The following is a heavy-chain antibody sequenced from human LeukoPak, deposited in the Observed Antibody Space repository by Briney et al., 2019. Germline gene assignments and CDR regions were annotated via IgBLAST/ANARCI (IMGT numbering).Heavy chain of an antibody. V-gene: IGHV3-74*01. CDR2: INNDGSSI. J-gene: IGHJ4*02. CDR1: GFTFSSYW. CDR3: ARCTTGRTFGSLREIKRSREIDY. D-gene: IGHD1-1*01. Sequence: GGSLRLSCAASGFTFSSYWMHWVRQAPGKGLVWVSRINNDGSSISYADSVKGRFTISRDNAKNSLYLQMNSLRVEDTAVYYCARCTTGRTFGSLREIKRSREIDYWGQGTLVTVSS.